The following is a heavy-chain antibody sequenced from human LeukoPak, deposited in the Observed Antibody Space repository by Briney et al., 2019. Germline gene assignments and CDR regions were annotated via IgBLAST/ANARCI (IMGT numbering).Heavy chain of an antibody. Sequence: GGSLRLSCAASGFTFSSYSMNWVRQAPGKGLEWVSYISTSSSTMYYADSVKGRFTISRDNAKNSPYLQMNSLRDEDTAVYYCAREVVHFDYWGQGTLVTVSS. CDR1: GFTFSSYS. V-gene: IGHV3-48*02. J-gene: IGHJ4*02. CDR2: ISTSSSTM. CDR3: AREVVHFDY. D-gene: IGHD2-15*01.